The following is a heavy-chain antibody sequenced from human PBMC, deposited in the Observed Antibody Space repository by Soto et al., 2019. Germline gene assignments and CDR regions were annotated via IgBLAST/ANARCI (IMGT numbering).Heavy chain of an antibody. CDR1: GYTFTIYY. V-gene: IGHV1-46*03. Sequence: ASVKVSCKASGYTFTIYYMHWVRQAPGQGLEWMGIINPSGGSTSYAQKFQGRVTMTRDTSTSTVYMELSSLSSEDTAVYYCARFRSCTNGVCHMAPFDYWGQGTLVTVSS. CDR3: ARFRSCTNGVCHMAPFDY. CDR2: INPSGGST. D-gene: IGHD2-8*01. J-gene: IGHJ4*02.